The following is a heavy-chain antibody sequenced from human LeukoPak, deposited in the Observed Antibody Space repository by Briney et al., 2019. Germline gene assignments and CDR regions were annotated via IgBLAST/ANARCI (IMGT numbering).Heavy chain of an antibody. D-gene: IGHD3-10*01. CDR2: INPDGGEI. J-gene: IGHJ5*02. V-gene: IGHV3-7*04. CDR3: SRAYHPGGWFDP. CDR1: GFTFSTSW. Sequence: GGSLRLSCAASGFTFSTSWMTWVRQAPGKGLEWVASINPDGGEIHYVDSVKGRFTISRDNAKNSLYLQMNSLTADDTAVHYCSRAYHPGGWFDPWGQGTLVTISS.